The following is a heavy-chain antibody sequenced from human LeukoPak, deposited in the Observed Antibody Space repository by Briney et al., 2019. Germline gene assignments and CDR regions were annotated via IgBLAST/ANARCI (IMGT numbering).Heavy chain of an antibody. CDR3: AKHATRWELLGAKRLAL. J-gene: IGHJ5*02. CDR1: GFHYSSYA. Sequence: PGGSLRLSCSASGFHYSSYAVSGVRQVPGRGLEWVLGISGSGNNTYYGDSVKGRFTISIDNSKNTLYLQMNSLRVDDTAVYYCAKHATRWELLGAKRLALCGQGTLVTVSS. D-gene: IGHD4-23*01. CDR2: ISGSGNNT. V-gene: IGHV3-23*01.